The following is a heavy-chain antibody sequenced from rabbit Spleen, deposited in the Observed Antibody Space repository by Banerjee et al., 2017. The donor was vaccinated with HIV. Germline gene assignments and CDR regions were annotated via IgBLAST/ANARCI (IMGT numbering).Heavy chain of an antibody. V-gene: IGHV1S40*01. Sequence: QSLEESGGDLVKPEGSLTLTCTASGFSFSSSYWMCWVRQAPGKGLEWIACIYAGSSGTTYYASWAKGRFIMSRTSSTTVTLQMTSLTAADTATYFCARDLVAVIGWNFNLWGPGTLVTVS. CDR1: GFSFSSSYW. CDR2: IYAGSSGTT. J-gene: IGHJ4*01. CDR3: ARDLVAVIGWNFNL. D-gene: IGHD1-1*01.